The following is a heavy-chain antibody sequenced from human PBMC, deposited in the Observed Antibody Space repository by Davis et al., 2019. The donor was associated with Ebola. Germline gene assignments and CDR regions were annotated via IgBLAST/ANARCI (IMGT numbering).Heavy chain of an antibody. V-gene: IGHV3-23*01. Sequence: GGSLRLSCTDSVITFSSYAMTWVRQAPGKGLEWVSAISGSGGSTYYADSVKGRFTISRHNSKNTLYLQMNSLRAEDTAVYYCARVDSVYDSSGYRVWTDYWGQGTLVTVSS. CDR1: VITFSSYA. J-gene: IGHJ4*02. CDR3: ARVDSVYDSSGYRVWTDY. CDR2: ISGSGGST. D-gene: IGHD3-22*01.